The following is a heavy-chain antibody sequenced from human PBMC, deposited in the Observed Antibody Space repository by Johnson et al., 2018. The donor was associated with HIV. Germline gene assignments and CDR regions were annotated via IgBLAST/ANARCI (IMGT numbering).Heavy chain of an antibody. J-gene: IGHJ3*02. CDR1: GFTFSSSW. D-gene: IGHD5-12*01. Sequence: EVQLVESGGGLVQPGGSLRLSCAASGFTFSSSWMSWVRQAPGKGLEWVYYISGSGTTIFYTDSVKGRFALSRDNAKKSLFLRMDSLRAEDTAVYYCARPRGYSGYDYYLDAFDIWGQGTMVTVSS. CDR3: ARPRGYSGYDYYLDAFDI. CDR2: ISGSGTTI. V-gene: IGHV3-48*04.